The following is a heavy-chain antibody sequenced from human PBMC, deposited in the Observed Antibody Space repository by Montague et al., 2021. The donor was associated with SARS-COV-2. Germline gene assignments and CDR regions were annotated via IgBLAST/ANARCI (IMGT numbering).Heavy chain of an antibody. CDR3: ARFPTSYYYDSKAAPATPDAFDI. Sequence: SETLSLTCTVSGGSISSSSYYWGWIPQPPGKGLEWIGSVYYSGSTYYNPSLKSRVTISVDTPKNQFSLKLSSVTAADTAVYYCARFPTSYYYDSKAAPATPDAFDIWGQGTMVTVSS. J-gene: IGHJ3*02. V-gene: IGHV4-39*01. D-gene: IGHD3-22*01. CDR2: VYYSGST. CDR1: GGSISSSSYY.